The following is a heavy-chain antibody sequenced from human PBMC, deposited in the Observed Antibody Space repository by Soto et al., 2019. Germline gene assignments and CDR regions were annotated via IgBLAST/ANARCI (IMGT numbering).Heavy chain of an antibody. CDR1: GFTFSDYA. D-gene: IGHD6-19*01. Sequence: QVQLVESGGGVVQPGRSLRLSCAASGFTFSDYAMHWVRQAPGKGLEWLALISYDGSNKYYADSVKGRFTISRDNSKNTLYLQMNRLTAEDTAVYYCAREHSASGCGDGAFDIWGQGTLVTVSS. CDR2: ISYDGSNK. CDR3: AREHSASGCGDGAFDI. J-gene: IGHJ3*02. V-gene: IGHV3-30-3*01.